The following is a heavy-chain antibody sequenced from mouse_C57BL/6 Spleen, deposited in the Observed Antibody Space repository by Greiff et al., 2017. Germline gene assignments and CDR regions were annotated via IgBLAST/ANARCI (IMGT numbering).Heavy chain of an antibody. J-gene: IGHJ2*01. V-gene: IGHV1-22*01. D-gene: IGHD1-1*01. CDR2: INPNNGGT. CDR1: GYTFTDYY. CDR3: ARVYYLDY. Sequence: EVQLQQPGPELVKPGASVKMSCKASGYTFTDYYMHWVKQSHGKSLEWIGYINPNNGGTSYNQKFKGKATLNVNKSSSTAYMELLSLTSEDSAVYDCARVYYLDYWGQGTTLTVSS.